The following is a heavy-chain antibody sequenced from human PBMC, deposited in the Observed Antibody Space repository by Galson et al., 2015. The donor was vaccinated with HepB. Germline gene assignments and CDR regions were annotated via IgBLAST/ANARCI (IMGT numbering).Heavy chain of an antibody. J-gene: IGHJ4*02. CDR2: ISYDGSNK. V-gene: IGHV3-30-3*01. CDR1: GFTFSSYA. D-gene: IGHD3-10*01. CDR3: ARDRDNYYGSGVFDY. Sequence: SLRLSCAASGFTFSSYAMNWVRQAPGKGLEWVAVISYDGSNKYYADSVKGRFTISRDNSKNTLYLQMNSLRAEDTAVYYCARDRDNYYGSGVFDYWGQGTLVTVSS.